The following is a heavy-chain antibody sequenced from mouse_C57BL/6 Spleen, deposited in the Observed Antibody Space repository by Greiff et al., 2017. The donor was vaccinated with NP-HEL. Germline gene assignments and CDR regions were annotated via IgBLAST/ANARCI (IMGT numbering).Heavy chain of an antibody. CDR2: ISNGGGST. D-gene: IGHD2-2*01. J-gene: IGHJ1*03. Sequence: EVKVEESGGGLVQPGGSLKLSCAASGFTFSDYYMYWVRQTPEKRLEWVAYISNGGGSTYYPDTVKGRFTISRDNAKNTLYLQMSRLKSEDTARYYGARRGVYYGYDGYFDVWGTGTTVTVSS. CDR1: GFTFSDYY. V-gene: IGHV5-12*01. CDR3: ARRGVYYGYDGYFDV.